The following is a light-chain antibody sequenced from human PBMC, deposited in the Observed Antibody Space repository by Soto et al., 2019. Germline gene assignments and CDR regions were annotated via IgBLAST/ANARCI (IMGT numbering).Light chain of an antibody. CDR2: GAS. J-gene: IGKJ1*01. Sequence: EIVMTQSPATLSVSPGERATLSCRASQSVSSNLAWYQQKPGQATRLLIYGASTRATGIPARFSGSGSGTEFTLTISSLQSKDFAVYYCQQYNNWQTFGQGTKVEIK. CDR3: QQYNNWQT. CDR1: QSVSSN. V-gene: IGKV3-15*01.